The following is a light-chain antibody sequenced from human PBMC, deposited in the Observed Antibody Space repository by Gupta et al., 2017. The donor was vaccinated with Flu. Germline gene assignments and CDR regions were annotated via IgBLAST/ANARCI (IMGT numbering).Light chain of an antibody. Sequence: QSALTQPRSVSGSPGQSVTISCTGTSSDVGGYNYASWYQQHPGKAPKLMIYDVSKRPSGVPDRFSGPKSGNTASLTXSXLQAEDXADYYCCSYAGSYTLVFGGGTKLTVL. CDR1: SSDVGGYNY. CDR3: CSYAGSYTLV. V-gene: IGLV2-11*01. J-gene: IGLJ3*02. CDR2: DVS.